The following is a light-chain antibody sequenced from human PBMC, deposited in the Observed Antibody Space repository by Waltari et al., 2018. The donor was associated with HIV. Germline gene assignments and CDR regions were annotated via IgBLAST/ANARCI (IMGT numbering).Light chain of an antibody. J-gene: IGLJ3*02. CDR1: LLAKKY. CDR3: YSAADNSGL. V-gene: IGLV3-27*01. Sequence: SYELTQPSSVSVSPGQTAGITCSGDLLAKKYVRWFQQKPGQAPVLVMYKDSERPSGIPARFSGSSSGTTVSLTIGGAQVDDEADYYCYSAADNSGLFGGGTKLTVL. CDR2: KDS.